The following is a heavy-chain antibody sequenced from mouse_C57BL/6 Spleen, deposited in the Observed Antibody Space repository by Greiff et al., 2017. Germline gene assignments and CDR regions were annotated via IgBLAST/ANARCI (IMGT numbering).Heavy chain of an antibody. Sequence: EVQRVESGGDLVKPGGSLKLSCAASGFTFSSYGMSWVRQTPAKRLEWVATISSGGSYTYYPDSVKGRFTISRDNAKNTLYLQMSSLESEDTARYYGAMLTDGYLDYWGQGTTLTVSS. CDR2: ISSGGSYT. CDR1: GFTFSSYG. J-gene: IGHJ2*01. CDR3: AMLTDGYLDY. V-gene: IGHV5-6*01.